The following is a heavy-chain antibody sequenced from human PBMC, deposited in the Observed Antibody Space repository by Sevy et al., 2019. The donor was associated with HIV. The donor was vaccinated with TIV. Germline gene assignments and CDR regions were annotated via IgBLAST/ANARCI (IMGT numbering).Heavy chain of an antibody. Sequence: SETLSLTCSVSGDSISDYYWSWIRQPPGKGLEWIGYTSYSGTTNYGPSLESRVDISIDTSRKRFSLKLNSVPAADTARYYCARLRWDVVDAPGARPGCYFDFWGQGTLVTVSS. CDR2: TSYSGTT. V-gene: IGHV4-59*08. CDR3: ARLRWDVVDAPGARPGCYFDF. CDR1: GDSISDYY. D-gene: IGHD2-2*01. J-gene: IGHJ4*02.